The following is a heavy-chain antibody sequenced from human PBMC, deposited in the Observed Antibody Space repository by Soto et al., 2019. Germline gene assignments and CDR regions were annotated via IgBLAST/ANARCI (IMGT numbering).Heavy chain of an antibody. V-gene: IGHV3-23*01. CDR1: GFMFSSYA. Sequence: EVQLLESGGDLVQPGGSLRLSCAASGFMFSSYAMSWVRQVPGKGLEWVSAISGSRGATYYADSVKGRFTISRDNSKNTLYLQMNSLRGEDTAMYYCAKGDWKFDPWGQGTLVTVSS. CDR3: AKGDWKFDP. CDR2: ISGSRGAT. D-gene: IGHD1-1*01. J-gene: IGHJ5*02.